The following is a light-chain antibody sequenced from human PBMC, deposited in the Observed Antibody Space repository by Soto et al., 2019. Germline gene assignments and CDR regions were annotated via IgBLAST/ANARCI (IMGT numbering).Light chain of an antibody. CDR3: CSYAGSSSWV. V-gene: IGLV2-23*01. CDR2: EGT. Sequence: QSALTQPASVSGSPGQSITISCTGSSSDIGSFNLVSWYQQHPGKTPKLIIYEGTERPSGISSRFSGSKSGNTASLTISGLQADDEAAYYCCSYAGSSSWVFGGGTKLTVL. J-gene: IGLJ3*02. CDR1: SSDIGSFNL.